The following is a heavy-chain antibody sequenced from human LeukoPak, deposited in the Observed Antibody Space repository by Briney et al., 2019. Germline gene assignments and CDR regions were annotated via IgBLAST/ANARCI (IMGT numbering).Heavy chain of an antibody. CDR2: IYYSGST. D-gene: IGHD3-10*01. V-gene: IGHV4-39*01. CDR3: ARRELLSTHDAFDI. CDR1: GGSISSSSYY. J-gene: IGHJ3*02. Sequence: KPSETLSLTCTVSGGSISSSSYYWGWIRQPPGKGLEWIGSIYYSGSTYYNPSLKSRVTISVDTSKNQFSLKVSSVTAADTAVYYCARRELLSTHDAFDIWGQGTMVTVSS.